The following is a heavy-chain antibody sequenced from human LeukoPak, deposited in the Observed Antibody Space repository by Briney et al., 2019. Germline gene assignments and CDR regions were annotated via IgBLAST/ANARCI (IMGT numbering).Heavy chain of an antibody. CDR1: GFSFSTFE. J-gene: IGHJ6*03. V-gene: IGHV3-48*03. CDR2: IGSSDSTT. CDR3: ARDGTPNYSSGWVYMDV. D-gene: IGHD6-25*01. Sequence: EGSLRLSCAASGFSFSTFEMNWVRQAPGKGLEWLSYIGSSDSTTHYADSVKGRFTISRDNAKNSLYLQMNSLRVEDTAVYYCARDGTPNYSSGWVYMDVWGEGTTVTISS.